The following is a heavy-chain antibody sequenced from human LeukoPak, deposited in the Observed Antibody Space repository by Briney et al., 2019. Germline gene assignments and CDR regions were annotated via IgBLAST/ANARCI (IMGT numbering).Heavy chain of an antibody. CDR2: INCITGDT. J-gene: IGHJ4*02. Sequence: APVKVSCKAPGYTFTDFYIHWVRQAPRQGLEWMGRINCITGDTRSAQKFQGRVTMTRDTSISTAYMQLSSLRSDDTAVYYCAREIAATGAAVDYWGQGILVTVSS. V-gene: IGHV1-2*06. CDR3: AREIAATGAAVDY. D-gene: IGHD6-13*01. CDR1: GYTFTDFY.